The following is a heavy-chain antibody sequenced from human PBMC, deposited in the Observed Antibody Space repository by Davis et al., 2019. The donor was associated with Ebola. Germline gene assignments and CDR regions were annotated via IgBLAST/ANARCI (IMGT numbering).Heavy chain of an antibody. D-gene: IGHD3-3*01. CDR3: ATPGNHDFWSGPHGYYYYGMDV. CDR1: GYTFTSYA. Sequence: AASVKVSCKASGYTFTSYAMHWVRQAPGQRLEWMGWINAGNGNTKYSQKFQGRVTITRDTSASTAYMELSSLKSEDTAVYYCATPGNHDFWSGPHGYYYYGMDVWGQGTTVTVSS. V-gene: IGHV1-3*01. J-gene: IGHJ6*02. CDR2: INAGNGNT.